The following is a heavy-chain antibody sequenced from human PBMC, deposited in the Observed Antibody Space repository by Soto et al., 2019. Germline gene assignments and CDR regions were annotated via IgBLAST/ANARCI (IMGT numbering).Heavy chain of an antibody. J-gene: IGHJ5*02. Sequence: PSETLSLTCTVSGGSISSGDYCCSCIRQPPWNGLELIGYIYYSGSTYYNPSLKSRVTISVDTSKNQFSLKLSSVTAADTAVYYCASGGCSGGSCYRTPEWFDPWGQGTLVTVSS. CDR3: ASGGCSGGSCYRTPEWFDP. D-gene: IGHD2-15*01. CDR2: IYYSGST. V-gene: IGHV4-30-4*01. CDR1: GGSISSGDYC.